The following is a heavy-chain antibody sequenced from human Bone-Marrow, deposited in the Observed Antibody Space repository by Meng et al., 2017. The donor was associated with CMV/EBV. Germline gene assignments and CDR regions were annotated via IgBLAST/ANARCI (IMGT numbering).Heavy chain of an antibody. D-gene: IGHD4-17*01. V-gene: IGHV3-21*01. CDR3: ARDPYGDYYFDD. J-gene: IGHJ4*02. CDR2: ISSSSSYI. CDR1: GFTFSSYS. Sequence: GGSLRLSCAASGFTFSSYSMNWVRQAPGKGLEWVSSISSSSSYIYYANSLKGRFTISRYNAKNSLYLQTNSLRAEDTAVYYCARDPYGDYYFDDWGQGTLVTVSS.